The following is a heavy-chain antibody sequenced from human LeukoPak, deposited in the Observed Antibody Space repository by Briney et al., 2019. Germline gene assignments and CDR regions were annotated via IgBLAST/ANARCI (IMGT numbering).Heavy chain of an antibody. D-gene: IGHD5-12*01. CDR1: DGSLSSHY. CDR2: MFPGGSS. CDR3: ARGFDSKSTYFDS. Sequence: SETLSLTCTVSDGSLSSHYWSWIRQPAGKGLEWIGRMFPGGSSNYNPSLKGRVTIALDTSKKQYSLRLTSVTAADTAVYFCARGFDSKSTYFDSWGQGTLVAVSS. J-gene: IGHJ4*02. V-gene: IGHV4-4*07.